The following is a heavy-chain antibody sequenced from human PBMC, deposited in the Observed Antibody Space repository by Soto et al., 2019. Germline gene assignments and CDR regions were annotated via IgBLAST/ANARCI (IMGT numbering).Heavy chain of an antibody. D-gene: IGHD3-22*01. V-gene: IGHV4-30-4*01. J-gene: IGHJ4*02. CDR2: IYYSGST. Sequence: SETRSLTCTVSGGSISSGDYYWRWIRQAPGKGLEWIGYIYYSGSTYYNPSLKSRVTISVDTSKNQFSLKLSSVTAADTAVYYCARAPPSHYYDSSGYYLDYRGQGTLVTVSS. CDR3: ARAPPSHYYDSSGYYLDY. CDR1: GGSISSGDYY.